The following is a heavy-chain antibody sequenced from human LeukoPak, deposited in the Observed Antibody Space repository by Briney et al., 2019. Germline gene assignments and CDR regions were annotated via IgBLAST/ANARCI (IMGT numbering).Heavy chain of an antibody. CDR3: AKDRADVVPTMVLDY. Sequence: GGSLRLSCAASGFTFSNYAMNWVRQTPRKGLEWVSSLRASGGITYYADSVKGRFTISRDNSKNTLFLQLNSLRAEDTAVYYCAKDRADVVPTMVLDYWGQGTLVTVSS. CDR2: LRASGGIT. V-gene: IGHV3-23*01. CDR1: GFTFSNYA. J-gene: IGHJ4*02. D-gene: IGHD5-12*01.